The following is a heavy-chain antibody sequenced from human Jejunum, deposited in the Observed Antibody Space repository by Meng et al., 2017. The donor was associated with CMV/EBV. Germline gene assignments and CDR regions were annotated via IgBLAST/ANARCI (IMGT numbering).Heavy chain of an antibody. Sequence: GFTFFTSSMRWVRQAPGKGLEWVSSISGNSGRTVYADSVEGRFTITRDESENTLNLFMRGLRPNDSATYYCVRDQLVVVPVGGFDSWGQGTLVTVSS. V-gene: IGHV3-23*01. J-gene: IGHJ4*02. CDR2: ISGNSGRT. CDR1: GFTFFTSS. CDR3: VRDQLVVVPVGGFDS. D-gene: IGHD2-15*01.